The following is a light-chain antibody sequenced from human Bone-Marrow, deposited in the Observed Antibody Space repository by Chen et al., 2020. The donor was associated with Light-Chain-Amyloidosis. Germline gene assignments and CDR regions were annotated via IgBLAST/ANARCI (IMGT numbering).Light chain of an antibody. CDR2: EVN. V-gene: IGLV2-14*01. J-gene: IGLJ1*01. CDR3: SSYTITDTLD. Sequence: QSALTQPASVSGSPGQSITISCTGTGSDVGGDNHVSWYQQHPDKSPKLMIYEVNNRPSWVPDRFSGYKSDNTASLTISGLQTEDEADYFCSSYTITDTLDFGIGTRVTV. CDR1: GSDVGGDNH.